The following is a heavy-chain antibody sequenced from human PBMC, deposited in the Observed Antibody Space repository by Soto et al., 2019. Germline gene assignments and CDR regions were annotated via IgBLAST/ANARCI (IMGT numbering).Heavy chain of an antibody. D-gene: IGHD3-16*01. V-gene: IGHV4-31*03. Sequence: SETLSDTRPVCGCSFSSGGYYWNWIRQHPGKGLEWIGYIYYSGSTYYNPSLKSRLSISLDTSENQFSLKLTSVTAADTAIYYCARARQYYDCELDPWGQGTLVTVSS. CDR2: IYYSGST. CDR3: ARARQYYDCELDP. CDR1: GCSFSSGGYY. J-gene: IGHJ5*02.